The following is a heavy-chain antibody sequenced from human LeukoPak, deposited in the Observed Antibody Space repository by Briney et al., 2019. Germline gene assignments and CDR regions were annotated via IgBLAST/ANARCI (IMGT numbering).Heavy chain of an antibody. CDR1: GYTFTGYY. J-gene: IGHJ4*02. D-gene: IGHD3-22*01. V-gene: IGHV1-2*02. CDR2: INPNSGGT. Sequence: ASVKVSCKASGYTFTGYYMHWARQAPGQGLEWMGWINPNSGGTNYAQKFQGRVTMTRDTSISTAYMELSRLRPDDTAVYYCARAYDYYDSSGYYGYWGQGTLVTVSS. CDR3: ARAYDYYDSSGYYGY.